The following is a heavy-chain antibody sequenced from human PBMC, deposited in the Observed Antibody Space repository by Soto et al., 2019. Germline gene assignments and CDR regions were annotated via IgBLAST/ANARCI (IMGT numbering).Heavy chain of an antibody. V-gene: IGHV1-2*04. CDR2: INPNSGGT. Sequence: RASVKVSCKASGYTFTGYYMHWVRQAPGQGLEWMGWINPNSGGTNYAQKFQGWVTMTRDTSISTAYMELSRLRSDDTAVYYCARVAPGAAAGGASPYYYYGMDAWGQGTTVTVSS. CDR3: ARVAPGAAAGGASPYYYYGMDA. CDR1: GYTFTGYY. J-gene: IGHJ6*02. D-gene: IGHD6-13*01.